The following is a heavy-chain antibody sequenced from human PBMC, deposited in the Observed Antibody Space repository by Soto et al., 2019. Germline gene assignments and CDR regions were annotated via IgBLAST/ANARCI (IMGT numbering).Heavy chain of an antibody. CDR1: GGSISSGTYF. CDR2: IYYSGGT. CDR3: ARYYYYYGMDV. J-gene: IGHJ6*02. V-gene: IGHV4-39*01. Sequence: PSETLSLTCTVSGGSISSGTYFWGWIRQPPGKGLDWIGSIYYSGGTYHNPSLKSRVTISVDTSKNQFSLKLSSVTAADTAVYYCARYYYYYGMDVWGQGTTVTVSS.